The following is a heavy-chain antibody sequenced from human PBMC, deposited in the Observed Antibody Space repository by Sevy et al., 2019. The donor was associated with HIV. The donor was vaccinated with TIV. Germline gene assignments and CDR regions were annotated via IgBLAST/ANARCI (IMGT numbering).Heavy chain of an antibody. D-gene: IGHD1-26*01. CDR1: GFTFSSYA. J-gene: IGHJ4*02. Sequence: GGSLRLTCAASGFTFSSYAMSWVRQAPGKGLEWVSAISGGGGSTYYADSVKGRFTISRDNSKNTRYLQMNSLRAEDTAVYYCAKDSFGSGSYFDYWGQGTLVTVSS. CDR2: ISGGGGST. CDR3: AKDSFGSGSYFDY. V-gene: IGHV3-23*01.